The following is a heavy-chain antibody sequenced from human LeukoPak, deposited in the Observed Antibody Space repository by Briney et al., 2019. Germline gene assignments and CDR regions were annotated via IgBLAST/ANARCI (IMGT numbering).Heavy chain of an antibody. CDR1: GGSISSYY. J-gene: IGHJ4*02. Sequence: PSETLSLTCTVSGGSISSYYWSWIRQPPGKGLEWIGYIYYSGSTDYNPSLKSRVTISVDTSKNQFSLKLSSVTAADTAVYYCARGRLARSPYFDYWGRGTLVTVSS. D-gene: IGHD6-19*01. CDR2: IYYSGST. CDR3: ARGRLARSPYFDY. V-gene: IGHV4-59*01.